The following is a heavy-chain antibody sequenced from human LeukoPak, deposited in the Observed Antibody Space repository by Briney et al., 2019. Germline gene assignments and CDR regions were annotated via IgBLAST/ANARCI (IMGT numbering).Heavy chain of an antibody. V-gene: IGHV3-7*03. CDR3: ARGISAFITTFGY. J-gene: IGHJ4*02. CDR1: GFTFSSYW. D-gene: IGHD3-3*01. Sequence: GGSLRLSCAASGFTFSSYWMSWVRQAPGKGLEWLASIKQDGSEEYYVGSVKGRFTISRDNAKNSLYLQMNSLRAEDTAVYYCARGISAFITTFGYWGQGTLVTVSS. CDR2: IKQDGSEE.